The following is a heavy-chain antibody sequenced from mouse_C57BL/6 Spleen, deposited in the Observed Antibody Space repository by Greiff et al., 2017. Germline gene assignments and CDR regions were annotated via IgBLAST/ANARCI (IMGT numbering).Heavy chain of an antibody. J-gene: IGHJ3*01. CDR2: INPSNGGT. CDR3: ARGGDYEKPWFAY. CDR1: GYTFTSYW. Sequence: LQQPGTELVKPGASVKLSCKASGYTFTSYWMHWVKQRPGQGLEWIGNINPSNGGTNYNEKFKSKDTLTVDKSSSTAYMQLSSLTSEDSAVXYCARGGDYEKPWFAYWGQGTLVTVSA. D-gene: IGHD2-4*01. V-gene: IGHV1-53*01.